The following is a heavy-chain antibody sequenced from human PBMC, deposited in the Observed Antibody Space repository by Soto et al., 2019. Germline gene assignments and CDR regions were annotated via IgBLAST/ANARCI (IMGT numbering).Heavy chain of an antibody. CDR1: GFTFSDYY. V-gene: IGHV3-11*01. D-gene: IGHD1-26*01. CDR2: ISSSGSSI. Sequence: QVQLVESGGGLVEPGGSLRLSCAASGFTFSDYYMFWIRQAPGKGLEWVSSISSSGSSIYYADSVKGRFTISRDNAKNSLYLQMNILRAEDTAVYYCAKRGGSYYWYFDLWGRGTLVTVSS. J-gene: IGHJ2*01. CDR3: AKRGGSYYWYFDL.